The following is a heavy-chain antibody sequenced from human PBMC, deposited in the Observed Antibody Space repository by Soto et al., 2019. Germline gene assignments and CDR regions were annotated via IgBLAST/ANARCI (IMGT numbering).Heavy chain of an antibody. J-gene: IGHJ4*02. CDR3: VRVSILVSGRGRGAFFDS. CDR1: GFTFSNYW. V-gene: IGHV3-7*03. D-gene: IGHD6-19*01. CDR2: IKEDGSEK. Sequence: EVQLVESGGGLVQPGGSLRLSCAASGFTFSNYWMSWVRQVPGKGLAWVSNIKEDGSEKYYVDYVKGRFTISRDNAKNSVHLQMNSLRDEDTAVYYCVRVSILVSGRGRGAFFDSWGQGTPVTVSS.